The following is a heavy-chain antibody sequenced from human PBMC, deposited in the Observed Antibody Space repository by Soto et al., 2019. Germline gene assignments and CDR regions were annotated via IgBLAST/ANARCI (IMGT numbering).Heavy chain of an antibody. J-gene: IGHJ2*01. Sequence: QDQLVQSGAEVKKPGSSVKVSCKASGGTFSSHTFSWVRQAPGQGLEWMGRIIPALGTATYAQKFQGRVTITAYESAPTVYIELTSLRSEDTAVYYCARPDFGDYRYFELWGRGTLVTVSS. D-gene: IGHD4-17*01. CDR2: IIPALGTA. CDR3: ARPDFGDYRYFEL. CDR1: GGTFSSHT. V-gene: IGHV1-69*08.